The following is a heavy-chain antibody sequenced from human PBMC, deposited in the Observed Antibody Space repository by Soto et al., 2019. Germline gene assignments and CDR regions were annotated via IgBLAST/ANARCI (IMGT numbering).Heavy chain of an antibody. V-gene: IGHV3-23*01. CDR1: GFTFSNYA. CDR3: AKGGRYGCNFAAHDYFHH. Sequence: EVQLLESGGGLVQPGGSLRLSCAASGFTFSNYAMNWVRLAPGKGLEWVSGITASDGGPYYADSVKGRFTISRDNSRNTVYLQMSSLRAEDTALYYCAKGGRYGCNFAAHDYFHHWGQGTLITVSS. CDR2: ITASDGGP. D-gene: IGHD3-16*01. J-gene: IGHJ1*01.